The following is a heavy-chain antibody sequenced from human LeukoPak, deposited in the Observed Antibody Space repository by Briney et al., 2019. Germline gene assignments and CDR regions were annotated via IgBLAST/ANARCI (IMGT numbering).Heavy chain of an antibody. CDR2: ISSSSSPI. CDR1: GFTFSRYS. CDR3: ARDIGAPGRDYDFWSGYSSYYFDY. V-gene: IGHV3-48*01. J-gene: IGHJ4*02. Sequence: GASLRLSCAASGFTFSRYSMNSARQAPGKGLEWVSYISSSSSPIYYADSVTGRFTISRDNAKNSLYLQMNSLRGEDTAVYYCARDIGAPGRDYDFWSGYSSYYFDYWGQGTLVTVSS. D-gene: IGHD3-3*01.